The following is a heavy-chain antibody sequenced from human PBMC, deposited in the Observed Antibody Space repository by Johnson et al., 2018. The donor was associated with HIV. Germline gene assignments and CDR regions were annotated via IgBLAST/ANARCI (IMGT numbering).Heavy chain of an antibody. CDR1: GFTFSSYG. CDR2: ISYDGSDK. CDR3: ARDPSPIVGATYAFDI. D-gene: IGHD1-26*01. Sequence: QVQLVESGGGVVQPGRSLRLSCVASGFTFSSYGMNWVRQAPGKGLEWVAVISYDGSDKYYADSVKGRLTISRDNSKNTLYLQMNSLRAEDTAVYYCARDPSPIVGATYAFDIWGQGTMVTVSS. V-gene: IGHV3-30*03. J-gene: IGHJ3*02.